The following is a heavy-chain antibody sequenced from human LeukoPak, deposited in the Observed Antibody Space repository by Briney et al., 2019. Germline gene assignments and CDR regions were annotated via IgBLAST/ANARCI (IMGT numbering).Heavy chain of an antibody. CDR2: IAKSGGHT. D-gene: IGHD3-10*01. CDR1: GFNFSIYS. J-gene: IGHJ4*02. CDR3: ARSLTMVRACDY. Sequence: GGSLRLSCAGSGFNFSIYSVTWVRQAPGKGLEWVSGIAKSGGHTYYADSVKGRFTISRDNSKNTVYLQMNSLRTEDTAVYYCARSLTMVRACDYWGQGTLVTVSS. V-gene: IGHV3-23*01.